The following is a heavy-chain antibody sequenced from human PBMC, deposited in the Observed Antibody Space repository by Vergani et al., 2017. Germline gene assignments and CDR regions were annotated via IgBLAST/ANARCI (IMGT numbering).Heavy chain of an antibody. V-gene: IGHV3-23*04. Sequence: VQLVESGGGLVQPGGSLRLSCAASGFTFSSYAMSWVRQAPGKGLEWVSTISGSGGSTYYADSVKGRFTISRDNAKNSLYLQMNSLRAEDTALYYCAKSVRLSGLLFDYWGQGTLVTVSS. CDR3: AKSVRLSGLLFDY. CDR2: ISGSGGST. CDR1: GFTFSSYA. J-gene: IGHJ4*02. D-gene: IGHD3/OR15-3a*01.